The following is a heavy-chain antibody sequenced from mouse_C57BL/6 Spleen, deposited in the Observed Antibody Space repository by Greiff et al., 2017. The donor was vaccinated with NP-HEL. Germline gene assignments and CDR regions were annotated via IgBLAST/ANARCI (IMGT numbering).Heavy chain of an antibody. Sequence: EVMLVESGGGLVKPGGSLKLSCAASGFTFSDYGMHWVRQAPEKGLEWVAYISSGSSTIHYADTVKGRFTISRDNAKNTLFLQMTSLRSEDTAMYYCAKTIYYYGSSHYYAMDYWGQGTSVTVSS. V-gene: IGHV5-17*01. CDR1: GFTFSDYG. D-gene: IGHD1-1*01. J-gene: IGHJ4*01. CDR2: ISSGSSTI. CDR3: AKTIYYYGSSHYYAMDY.